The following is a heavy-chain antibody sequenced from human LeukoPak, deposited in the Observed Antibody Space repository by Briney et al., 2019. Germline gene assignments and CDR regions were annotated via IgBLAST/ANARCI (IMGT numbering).Heavy chain of an antibody. V-gene: IGHV1-18*01. J-gene: IGHJ6*03. CDR3: AADLGIHSSGPLRYYYMDV. D-gene: IGHD6-19*01. Sequence: GASVKVSCKASGYTFTSYGISWVRQAPGQGLEWMGWISAYNGNTNYAQKFQKRVTFTRDMSTSTAYMDLSSLRSEDTAVYYCAADLGIHSSGPLRYYYMDVWGKGTTVTISS. CDR2: ISAYNGNT. CDR1: GYTFTSYG.